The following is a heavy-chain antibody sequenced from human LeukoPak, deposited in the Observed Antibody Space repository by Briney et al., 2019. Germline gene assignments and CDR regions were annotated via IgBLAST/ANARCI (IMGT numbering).Heavy chain of an antibody. CDR3: ARVSNYYGSGTILDDC. V-gene: IGHV4-61*02. J-gene: IGHJ4*02. D-gene: IGHD3-10*01. CDR1: GGSISSGSYY. CDR2: IYTSGST. Sequence: SQTLSLTCTVSGGSISSGSYYWSWIRQPAGKGLEWIGRIYTSGSTNYNPSLKSRVTISVDTSKNQFSLKLSSVTAADTAVYYCARVSNYYGSGTILDDCWGQGTLVTVSS.